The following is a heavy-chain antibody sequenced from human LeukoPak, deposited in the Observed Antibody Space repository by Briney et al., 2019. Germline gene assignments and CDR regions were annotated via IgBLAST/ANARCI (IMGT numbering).Heavy chain of an antibody. CDR2: ISSSSSYI. CDR3: ATLGENGFDI. Sequence: PGGSLRLSCAASGFTFNMYSMNWVLQAPGKGLEWVSSISSSSSYIYYVDSLKGRFTISRDNAKNSLYLQMNSLRAEDTAVYYCATLGENGFDIWGQGTMVTVSS. V-gene: IGHV3-21*01. CDR1: GFTFNMYS. D-gene: IGHD3-16*01. J-gene: IGHJ3*02.